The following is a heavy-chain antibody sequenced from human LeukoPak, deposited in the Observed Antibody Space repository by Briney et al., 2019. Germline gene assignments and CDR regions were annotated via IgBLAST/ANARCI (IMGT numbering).Heavy chain of an antibody. CDR3: AREGSSSFDY. CDR2: TYYRSKWYY. V-gene: IGHV6-1*01. D-gene: IGHD3-10*01. J-gene: IGHJ4*02. Sequence: SQTLSLTCALSGDSVSSNSAAWNWIRQSPSGGLERLGRTYYRSKWYYDYAVSVTSRITINPDTSKNQFSLHLNSVTPEDTAVYYCAREGSSSFDYWGQGTLVTVSS. CDR1: GDSVSSNSAA.